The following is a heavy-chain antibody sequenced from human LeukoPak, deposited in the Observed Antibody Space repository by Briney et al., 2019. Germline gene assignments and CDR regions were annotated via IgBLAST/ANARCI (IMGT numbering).Heavy chain of an antibody. V-gene: IGHV3-21*01. CDR1: GFTFSSYG. J-gene: IGHJ4*02. CDR2: ISSSSSYI. D-gene: IGHD4-17*01. CDR3: ARHMTTVTTGFDY. Sequence: GGSLRLSCAASGFTFSSYGMTWVRQAPGKGLEWVSSISSSSSYIYYADSVKGRFTISRDNAKNSLYLQMNSLRAEDTAVYYCARHMTTVTTGFDYWGQGTLVTVSS.